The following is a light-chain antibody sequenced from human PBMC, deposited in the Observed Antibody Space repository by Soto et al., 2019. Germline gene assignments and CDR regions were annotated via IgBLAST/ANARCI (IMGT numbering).Light chain of an antibody. V-gene: IGLV4-69*01. Sequence: QSVLTQSPSASASLGAWVNLTCTLSSGHSNYAIAWHQQQPEKGPRYLMKVNSDGSHRKGDGIPDRFSGSSSGAQRYLAISSLQSEDEADYYCQTWGTGIRVFGTGTKLTVL. CDR1: SGHSNYA. CDR2: VNSDGSH. J-gene: IGLJ1*01. CDR3: QTWGTGIRV.